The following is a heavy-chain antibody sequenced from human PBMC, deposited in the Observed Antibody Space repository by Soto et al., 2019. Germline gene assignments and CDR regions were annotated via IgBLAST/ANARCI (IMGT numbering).Heavy chain of an antibody. CDR3: AAYYDFWSGLRAPYGMDV. V-gene: IGHV3-53*01. D-gene: IGHD3-3*01. CDR1: GFTVSSKY. CDR2: SSSGGST. Sequence: GGSLRLSCAASGFTVSSKYMSWVRQAPGKGLGVVSISSSGGSTSYADSVKGRFTISRDNSKNTLYLQMNSLRAEDTAVYYCAAYYDFWSGLRAPYGMDVWGQGTTVTVSS. J-gene: IGHJ6*02.